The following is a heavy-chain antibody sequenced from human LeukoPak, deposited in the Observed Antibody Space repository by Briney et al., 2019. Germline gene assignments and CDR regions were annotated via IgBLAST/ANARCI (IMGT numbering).Heavy chain of an antibody. D-gene: IGHD5-24*01. CDR3: ARVKMATIPAALDI. CDR1: GGSISSGSYY. J-gene: IGHJ3*02. Sequence: SETLSLTCTVSGGSISSGSYYWSWIRQPAGKGLEWIGRIYISGSTSYNPSLNSRVTISVDTSKIQFSLKVRSVTAADTAVYYCARVKMATIPAALDIWGQGTMVTVSS. CDR2: IYISGST. V-gene: IGHV4-61*02.